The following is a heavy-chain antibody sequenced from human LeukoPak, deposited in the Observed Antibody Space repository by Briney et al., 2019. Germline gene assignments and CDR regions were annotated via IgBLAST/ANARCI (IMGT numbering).Heavy chain of an antibody. D-gene: IGHD3-3*01. CDR2: IYDSGST. V-gene: IGHV4-39*01. CDR1: GGSIRSSYYY. J-gene: IGHJ6*02. Sequence: SETLSLTCTVSGGSIRSSYYYWGWIRQPPGKGLEWIGSIYDSGSTYYNPSLKSRVTISVDTSKNQFSLKLSSVTAADTAVYYCARGDFWSGYYPYYYGMDVWGQGTTVTVS. CDR3: ARGDFWSGYYPYYYGMDV.